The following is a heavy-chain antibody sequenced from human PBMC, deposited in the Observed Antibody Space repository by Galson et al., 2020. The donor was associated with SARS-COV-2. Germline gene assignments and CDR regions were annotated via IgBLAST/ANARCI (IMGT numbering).Heavy chain of an antibody. CDR3: ARGNSPCVTIFGICTGPCGMDV. D-gene: IGHD3-3*01. J-gene: IGHJ6*02. Sequence: SETLSLTCTVSGGSISSGNYYWSWIRQPAGKGLEWIGRIYKSGNTNYNPSLWSQVTISVDTSKNQFSLKLRSVTAADTAVYYCARGNSPCVTIFGICTGPCGMDVWGQGTAVTVSS. V-gene: IGHV4-61*02. CDR2: IYKSGNT. CDR1: GGSISSGNYY.